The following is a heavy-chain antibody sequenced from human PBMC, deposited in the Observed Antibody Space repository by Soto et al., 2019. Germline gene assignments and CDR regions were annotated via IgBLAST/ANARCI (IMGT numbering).Heavy chain of an antibody. V-gene: IGHV4-30-4*08. Sequence: SETLSLTCTFSGCSISSSSYYWGWIRQPPGKGLEWIGYIYYSGSTYYNPSLKSRVTISVDTSKNQFSLKLSSVTAADTAVYYCARAIVVVVAAVNWFDPWGQGTLVTVSS. J-gene: IGHJ5*02. CDR2: IYYSGST. CDR1: GCSISSSSYY. D-gene: IGHD2-15*01. CDR3: ARAIVVVVAAVNWFDP.